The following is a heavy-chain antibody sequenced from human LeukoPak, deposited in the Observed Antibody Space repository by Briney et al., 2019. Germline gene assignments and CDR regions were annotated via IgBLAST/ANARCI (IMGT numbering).Heavy chain of an antibody. D-gene: IGHD3-3*01. J-gene: IGHJ6*04. CDR2: IYTSGST. V-gene: IGHV4-4*07. CDR3: ASLGAYDFWDV. Sequence: GSLRLSCAASGFTFDDYAMHWVRQPAGKGLEWIGRIYTSGSTNYNPSLKSRVTMSVDTSKNQFSLKLSSVTAADTAAYYCASLGAYDFWDVWGKGTTVTVSS. CDR1: GFTFDDYA.